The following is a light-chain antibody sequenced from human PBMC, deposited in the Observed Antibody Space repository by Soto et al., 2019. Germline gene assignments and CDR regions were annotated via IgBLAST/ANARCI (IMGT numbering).Light chain of an antibody. J-gene: IGKJ2*01. V-gene: IGKV1-5*01. CDR2: DAS. CDR3: EQYNSYSLYT. Sequence: DIQMTQSPSTLSASVGDRVTITCRASQSISSWLAWYQQKPGKAPKLLIYDASSLESGVPSRVSGSGPGTEFTLTISSLQPDDVATFYCEQYNSYSLYTFGQGTKLEI. CDR1: QSISSW.